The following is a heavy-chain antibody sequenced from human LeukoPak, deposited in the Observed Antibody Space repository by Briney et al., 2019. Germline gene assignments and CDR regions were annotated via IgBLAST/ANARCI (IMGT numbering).Heavy chain of an antibody. Sequence: GGSLRLSCAASGFTFRDFAMNWVRQAPGKGLEWVSIISRSGEISYHANSVTGRFTISRDNSKSTLYLQMNSLKAEDTAVYFCAKSDDNSNFHLTGYLDYWGQGTLVSVSS. CDR3: AKSDDNSNFHLTGYLDY. J-gene: IGHJ4*02. D-gene: IGHD3-22*01. V-gene: IGHV3-23*01. CDR2: ISRSGEIS. CDR1: GFTFRDFA.